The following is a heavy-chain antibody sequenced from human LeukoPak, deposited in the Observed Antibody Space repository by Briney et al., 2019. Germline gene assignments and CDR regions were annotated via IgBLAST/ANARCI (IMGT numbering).Heavy chain of an antibody. CDR2: IIPIFGTA. V-gene: IGHV1-69*01. CDR1: GGTFSGYA. CDR3: ARDERGYFDY. J-gene: IGHJ4*02. Sequence: GASVKVSCKASGGTFSGYAISWVRQAPGQGLEWMGGIIPIFGTANYAQKFQGRVTITADESTSTAYMELSSLRSEDTAVYYCARDERGYFDYWGQGTLVTVSS. D-gene: IGHD3-16*01.